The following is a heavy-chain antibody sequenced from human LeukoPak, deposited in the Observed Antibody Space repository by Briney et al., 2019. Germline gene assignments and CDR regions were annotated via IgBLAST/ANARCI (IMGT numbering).Heavy chain of an antibody. J-gene: IGHJ5*02. V-gene: IGHV4-38-2*02. D-gene: IGHD3-10*01. Sequence: SETLSLTCTVSGYSISSGYYWGWIRQPPGKGLEWIGSIYHSGSTYYNPSLKSRVTISVDTSKNQFSLKLSSVTAADTAVYYCARGGILWFGDLNWFDPWGQGTLVTVSS. CDR1: GYSISSGYY. CDR2: IYHSGST. CDR3: ARGGILWFGDLNWFDP.